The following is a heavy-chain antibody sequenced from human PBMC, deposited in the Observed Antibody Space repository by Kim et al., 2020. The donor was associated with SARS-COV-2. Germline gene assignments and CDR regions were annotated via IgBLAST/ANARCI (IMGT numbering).Heavy chain of an antibody. V-gene: IGHV3-48*03. J-gene: IGHJ4*02. CDR2: ISSSGSTI. CDR3: ARGDYYDSSGYRDY. D-gene: IGHD3-22*01. CDR1: GFTFSSYE. Sequence: GGSLRLSCAASGFTFSSYEMNWVRQAPGKGLEWVSYISSSGSTIYYTDSVKGRFTISRDNAKNSLYLQMNSLRAEDTAVYYCARGDYYDSSGYRDYWGQGTLVTVSS.